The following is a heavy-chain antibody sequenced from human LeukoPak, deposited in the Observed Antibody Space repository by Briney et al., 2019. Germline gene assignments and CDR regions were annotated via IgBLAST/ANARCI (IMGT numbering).Heavy chain of an antibody. CDR2: ISDSGGST. J-gene: IGHJ4*02. Sequence: GESLRLSCAASGFTFSSYSMSWVRQAPGKGLEWVSDISDSGGSTYHAALVKGRITLFSENSKKILYLQMNSLRAEDTAVYYCAREYGSGSYYFHFDYWGQGTLVTASS. CDR1: GFTFSSYS. CDR3: AREYGSGSYYFHFDY. V-gene: IGHV3-23*01. D-gene: IGHD3-10*01.